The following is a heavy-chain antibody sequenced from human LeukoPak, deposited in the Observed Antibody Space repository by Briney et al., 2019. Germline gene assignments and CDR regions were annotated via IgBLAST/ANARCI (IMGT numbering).Heavy chain of an antibody. CDR2: ISGSGGST. V-gene: IGHV3-23*01. D-gene: IGHD3-10*01. J-gene: IGHJ6*03. CDR3: AKPPLFIGVVYYYYYMDV. CDR1: GFTFSSYA. Sequence: SGGSLRLSCAASGFTFSSYAMSWVRQAPGKGLEWVSAISGSGGSTYYADSVKGRFTISRDNSKNTLYLQMNSLRAEDTAVYYCAKPPLFIGVVYYYYYMDVWGKGTTVTVSS.